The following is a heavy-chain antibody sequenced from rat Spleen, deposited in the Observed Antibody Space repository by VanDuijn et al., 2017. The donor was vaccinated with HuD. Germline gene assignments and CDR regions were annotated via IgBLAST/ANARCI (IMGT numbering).Heavy chain of an antibody. CDR2: ISNTCRST. V-gene: IGHV5-31*01. Sequence: EVQLVESGGGLVQPGRSLKLSCVASGFTFNNYWMTWIRQAPGKGLEWVAPISNTCRSTYYPDSVRGRFAISRDTAENTLYLQMSSLRSEDTATYYCTRGSFYRYWGQGVMVTVSS. CDR3: TRGSFYRY. D-gene: IGHD1-1*01. CDR1: GFTFNNYW. J-gene: IGHJ2*01.